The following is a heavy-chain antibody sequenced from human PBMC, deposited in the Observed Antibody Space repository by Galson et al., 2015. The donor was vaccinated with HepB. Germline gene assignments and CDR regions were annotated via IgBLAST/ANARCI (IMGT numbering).Heavy chain of an antibody. CDR2: ISSSSYI. CDR3: AIVVVVAAPVNDAFDI. V-gene: IGHV3-21*01. J-gene: IGHJ3*02. CDR1: GFTFSSYS. Sequence: SLRLSCAASGFTFSSYSMNWVRQAPGKGLEWVSSISSSSYIYYADSVKGRFTISRDNAKNSLYLQMNSLRAEDTAVYYCAIVVVVAAPVNDAFDIWGQGTMVTVSS. D-gene: IGHD2-15*01.